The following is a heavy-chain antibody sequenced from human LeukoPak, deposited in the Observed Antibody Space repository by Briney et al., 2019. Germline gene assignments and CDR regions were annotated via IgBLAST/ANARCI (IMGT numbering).Heavy chain of an antibody. Sequence: SVKVSCKASGGTFSSYAISWVRQAPGQGLEWMGGIIPIFGTANYAQKFQGRVTITADESTSTAYMELSSLRSEDTAVYYCAKGLATLGYYYYMDVWGKGTTVTVSS. CDR1: GGTFSSYA. V-gene: IGHV1-69*13. D-gene: IGHD3-3*02. CDR2: IIPIFGTA. CDR3: AKGLATLGYYYYMDV. J-gene: IGHJ6*03.